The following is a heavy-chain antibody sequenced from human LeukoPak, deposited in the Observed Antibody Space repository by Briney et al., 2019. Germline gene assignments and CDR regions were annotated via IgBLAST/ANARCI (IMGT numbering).Heavy chain of an antibody. V-gene: IGHV1-2*02. CDR2: INPNSGGT. CDR1: GYTFTGYY. Sequence: PGASVKVSCKPSGYTFTGYYMHWVRQAPGQGLQWMGWINPNSGGTNYAQKFQGRVTMTRDTSISTAYMELSRLTSDDTAVYYCARGTGEGYSYGRYFFDYWGQGTLVTVSS. CDR3: ARGTGEGYSYGRYFFDY. D-gene: IGHD5-18*01. J-gene: IGHJ4*02.